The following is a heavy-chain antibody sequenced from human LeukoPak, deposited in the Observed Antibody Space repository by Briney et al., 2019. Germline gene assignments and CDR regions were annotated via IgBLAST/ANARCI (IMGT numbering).Heavy chain of an antibody. CDR3: AREKPYYNSRSSYFDF. CDR1: GITLSNYG. CDR2: ISDSGGRT. D-gene: IGHD1-26*01. J-gene: IGHJ4*02. Sequence: GGSLRLSCAVSGITLSNYGMSWVRQAPGKGLEWVAGISDSGGRTNYADSVKGRFTISRDNPKNTLYLQMNSLRAEDTAVYFCAREKPYYNSRSSYFDFWGQGTLVTVSS. V-gene: IGHV3-23*01.